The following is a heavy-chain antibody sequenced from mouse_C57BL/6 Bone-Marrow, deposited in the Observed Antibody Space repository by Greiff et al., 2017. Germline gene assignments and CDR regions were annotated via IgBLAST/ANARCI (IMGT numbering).Heavy chain of an antibody. CDR3: TTLRPYYEMDD. J-gene: IGHJ4*01. CDR1: GFNIKDDD. CDR2: IDPENGDT. Sequence: EVQLQQSGAELVRPGASVKLSCTASGFNIKDDDMHWVKQRPEQGLEWIGWIDPENGDTEYASKFQGKATITADTSSNTAYLQLSSLTSEDTAVYYCTTLRPYYEMDDWGQGTSVTVSS. V-gene: IGHV14-4*01. D-gene: IGHD1-2*01.